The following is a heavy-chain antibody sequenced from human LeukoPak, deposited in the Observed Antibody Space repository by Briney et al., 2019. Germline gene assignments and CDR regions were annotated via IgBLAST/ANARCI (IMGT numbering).Heavy chain of an antibody. D-gene: IGHD3-16*02. Sequence: GGSLRLSCAASGFTFRSHWMHWVRQAPGKGLIWVSRIDGDESATYYGDSVKGRFTISRDNAKNTLYLQMNSLRAEDTAVYYCAKGSSVIFQIIDYWGQGTLVTVSS. CDR3: AKGSSVIFQIIDY. V-gene: IGHV3-74*01. J-gene: IGHJ4*02. CDR2: IDGDESAT. CDR1: GFTFRSHW.